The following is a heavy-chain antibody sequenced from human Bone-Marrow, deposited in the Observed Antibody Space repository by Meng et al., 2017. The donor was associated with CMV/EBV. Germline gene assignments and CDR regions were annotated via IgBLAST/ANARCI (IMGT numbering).Heavy chain of an antibody. V-gene: IGHV3-21*01. CDR3: ARQQLVPPYYHYGMDV. CDR2: ITSSSSYI. Sequence: GGSLRSPCAVSGFTFNNYNMNWVRQAPGKGLEWVSSITSSSSYIYYADSVKGRFTISRDNAKNSLYLQMHSLRADDTAVYDCARQQLVPPYYHYGMDVWGQGTTVTVSS. J-gene: IGHJ6*02. D-gene: IGHD6-13*01. CDR1: GFTFNNYN.